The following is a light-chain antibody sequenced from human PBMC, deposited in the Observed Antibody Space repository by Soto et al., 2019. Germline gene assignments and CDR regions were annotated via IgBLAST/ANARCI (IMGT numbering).Light chain of an antibody. Sequence: QSALTQPASVSGSPGQSITISCTGTSSDVGGYNYVSWYQQQPGKALKHIIYEVSNRPSGVSNRFSGSKSGNTASLTISGLQAEDEADYYCSSYTSSNALCNVFGTGTKVTAL. V-gene: IGLV2-14*01. CDR1: SSDVGGYNY. CDR2: EVS. J-gene: IGLJ1*01. CDR3: SSYTSSNALCNV.